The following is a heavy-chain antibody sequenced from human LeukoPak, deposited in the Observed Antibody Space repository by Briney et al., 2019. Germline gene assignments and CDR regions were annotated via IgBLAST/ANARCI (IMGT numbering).Heavy chain of an antibody. CDR3: ARGSDYFDY. J-gene: IGHJ4*02. CDR2: ISYDGSNK. Sequence: GRSLRLSCAASGFTFSSYAMHWVRQAPGKGLEWVAVISYDGSNKYYADSVKGRFTISRDNSKNTLYLQMNSLRAEDTAVYYCARGSDYFDYWGQGTLVTVCS. V-gene: IGHV3-30-3*01. CDR1: GFTFSSYA.